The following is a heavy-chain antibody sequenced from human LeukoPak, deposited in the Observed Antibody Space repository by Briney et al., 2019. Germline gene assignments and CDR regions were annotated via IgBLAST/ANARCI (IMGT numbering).Heavy chain of an antibody. J-gene: IGHJ4*02. CDR1: GGSISSYY. D-gene: IGHD2-21*02. CDR2: IYYSGST. CDR3: ARSRYCSGDCWFDY. Sequence: NSSETLSLTCTVSGGSISSYYWSWIRQPPGEGLEWIGYIYYSGSTNYNPSLKSRVTISVDTSKNQFSLKLSSVTAADTAVYYCARSRYCSGDCWFDYWGQGTLVTVSS. V-gene: IGHV4-59*01.